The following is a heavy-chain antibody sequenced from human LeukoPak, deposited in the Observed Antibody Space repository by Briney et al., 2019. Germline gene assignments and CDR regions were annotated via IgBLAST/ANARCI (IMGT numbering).Heavy chain of an antibody. CDR2: ISKSSTYI. CDR3: AREVAIVVEPAANTIDY. D-gene: IGHD2-2*01. J-gene: IGHJ4*02. V-gene: IGHV3-21*01. CDR1: GFTFRSYT. Sequence: GGSLRLSCAASGFTFRSYTMNWVRQAPGKGLEWVSAISKSSTYIKYADSVKGRFTVSRDNAKNSLFLQMNSLRVEDTAVYYCAREVAIVVEPAANTIDYWGQGTLVTVSS.